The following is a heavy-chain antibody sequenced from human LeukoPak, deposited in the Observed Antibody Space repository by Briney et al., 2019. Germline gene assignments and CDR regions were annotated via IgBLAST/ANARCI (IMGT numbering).Heavy chain of an antibody. J-gene: IGHJ5*02. D-gene: IGHD3-3*01. CDR3: AKEAIFGEKVPFDP. CDR1: GFTFSSYG. CDR2: IRYDGSNK. Sequence: GGSLRLSCAASGFTFSSYGMHWVRQAPGKGLEWVAFIRYDGSNKYYADSVKGRFTISRDNSKNTLYLQMNSLRAEDTAVYYCAKEAIFGEKVPFDPWGQGTLVTVSS. V-gene: IGHV3-30*02.